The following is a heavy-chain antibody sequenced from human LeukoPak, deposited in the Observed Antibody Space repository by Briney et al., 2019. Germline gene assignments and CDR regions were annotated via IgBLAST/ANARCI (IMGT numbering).Heavy chain of an antibody. J-gene: IGHJ5*02. D-gene: IGHD6-13*01. CDR3: ARGRIRYSSILNWFDP. CDR2: INHSGST. Sequence: SETLSLTCAVYGGSFSGYYWSWIRQPPGKGLEWIGEINHSGSTNYNPSLKSRVTISVDTSKNQFSLKLSSVTAADTAVYYCARGRIRYSSILNWFDPWGQGTLVTVSS. CDR1: GGSFSGYY. V-gene: IGHV4-34*01.